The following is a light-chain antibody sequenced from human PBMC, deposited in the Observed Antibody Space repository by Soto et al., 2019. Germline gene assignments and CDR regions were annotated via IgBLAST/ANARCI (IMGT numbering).Light chain of an antibody. CDR2: GTS. CDR1: QSVSSKY. CDR3: QQYGSSLFT. J-gene: IGKJ3*01. V-gene: IGKV3-20*01. Sequence: EIVLPQSPGTLSLSPGESSPLSGRASQSVSSKYLAWYQQKPGQAPRVLIYGTSIRASGVPERFSGGGSGTDFTLTITRLEPEEFAVYYCQQYGSSLFTFGPGTKVDIK.